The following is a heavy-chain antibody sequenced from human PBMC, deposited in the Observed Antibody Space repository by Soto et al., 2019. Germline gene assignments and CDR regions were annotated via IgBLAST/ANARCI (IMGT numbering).Heavy chain of an antibody. CDR2: IIPIFGTA. CDR3: ARTQLHCTNGLCYSLDFDY. CDR1: GGTFSSYA. D-gene: IGHD2-8*01. Sequence: QVQLVQSGAEVKKPGSSVKVSCKASGGTFSSYAISWVRQAPGQGLEWMGGIIPIFGTANYAQKVQGRVTINADESTSTAYMELSSLRSEDTAVYYCARTQLHCTNGLCYSLDFDYWGQGTLVTVSS. V-gene: IGHV1-69*01. J-gene: IGHJ4*02.